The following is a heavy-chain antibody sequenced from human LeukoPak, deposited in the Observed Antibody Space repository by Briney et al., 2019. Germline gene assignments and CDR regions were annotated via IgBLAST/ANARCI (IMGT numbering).Heavy chain of an antibody. V-gene: IGHV3-23*01. Sequence: PGGSLRLSCAASGFAFSVYAMTWARQAPGKGLEWVSSINYNGDDTYYADSAKGRFTVSGDNSKNALYLQLSSLRADDTAVYYCAKQFDMDVWGRGTTVTVSS. CDR1: GFAFSVYA. CDR2: INYNGDDT. D-gene: IGHD3-10*01. J-gene: IGHJ6*02. CDR3: AKQFDMDV.